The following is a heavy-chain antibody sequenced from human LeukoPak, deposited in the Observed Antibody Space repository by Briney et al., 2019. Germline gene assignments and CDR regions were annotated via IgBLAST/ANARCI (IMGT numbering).Heavy chain of an antibody. D-gene: IGHD3-22*01. V-gene: IGHV4-31*03. CDR1: GGSISSGGYY. CDR2: IYYSGST. J-gene: IGHJ4*02. Sequence: SETLSLTCTVSGGSISSGGYYWSWIRQHPGKGLEWIGYIYYSGSTYYNPSLKSRVTISVDTSKNQFSLKLSSVTAADTAVYYCARVNFRAAVYDSSGPLDYWGQGTLVTVSS. CDR3: ARVNFRAAVYDSSGPLDY.